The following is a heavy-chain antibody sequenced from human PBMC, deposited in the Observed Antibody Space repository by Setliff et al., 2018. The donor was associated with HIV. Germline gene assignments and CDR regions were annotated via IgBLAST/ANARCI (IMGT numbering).Heavy chain of an antibody. CDR2: VYYSRST. CDR3: ATGLVALSRYYFYYMVV. Sequence: SETLSLTCTVSGGSISSYYWSWIRQPPGKGLEWIGYVYYSRSTNYNPSLKSRVTIPVDTSKNQFYLKLSSVNAADTAVYYCATGLVALSRYYFYYMVVWGTEASLTVSS. J-gene: IGHJ6*03. CDR1: GGSISSYY. V-gene: IGHV4-59*01.